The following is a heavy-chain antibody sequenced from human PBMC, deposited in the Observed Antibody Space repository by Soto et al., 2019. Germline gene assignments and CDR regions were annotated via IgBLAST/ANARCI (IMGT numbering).Heavy chain of an antibody. V-gene: IGHV4-39*07. CDR2: IYYSGST. Sequence: SETLSLTCTVSGGSISSSSYYWGWIRQPPGKGLEWIGSIYYSGSTYYNPSLKSRVTISVDTSKNQFSLKLSSVTAADTAVYYCAHSGGWYHFDYWGQGTLVTVSS. CDR1: GGSISSSSYY. CDR3: AHSGGWYHFDY. D-gene: IGHD6-19*01. J-gene: IGHJ4*02.